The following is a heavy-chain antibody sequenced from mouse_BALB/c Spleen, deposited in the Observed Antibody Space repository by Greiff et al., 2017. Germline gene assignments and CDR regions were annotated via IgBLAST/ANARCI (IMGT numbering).Heavy chain of an antibody. Sequence: VQLKQSGPGLVKPSQSLSLTCSVTGYSITSGYYWNWIRQFPGNKLEWMGYISYDGSNNYNPSLKNRISITRDTSKNQFFLKLNSVTTEDTATYYCAVDSSGYAMDDWGQGTSVTVSS. D-gene: IGHD3-1*01. CDR3: AVDSSGYAMDD. J-gene: IGHJ4*01. CDR2: ISYDGSN. CDR1: GYSITSGYY. V-gene: IGHV3-6*02.